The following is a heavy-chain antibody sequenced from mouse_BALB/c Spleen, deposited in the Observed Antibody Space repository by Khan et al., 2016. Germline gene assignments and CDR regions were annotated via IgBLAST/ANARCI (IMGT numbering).Heavy chain of an antibody. CDR1: GFTFSDYY. J-gene: IGHJ1*01. CDR3: TRGSGWYFDV. Sequence: EVELVESGGGLVKPGGSLKLSCAASGFTFSDYYMYWVRQTPEKRLEWVATISDGGSYTYYPDTVKGRFTISRDNAKNNLYLQMSSLKSEDTARYYCTRGSGWYFDVWGAGTTVTVSS. V-gene: IGHV5-4*02. CDR2: ISDGGSYT.